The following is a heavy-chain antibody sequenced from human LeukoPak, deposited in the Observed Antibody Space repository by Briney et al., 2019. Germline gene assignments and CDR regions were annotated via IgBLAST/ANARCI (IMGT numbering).Heavy chain of an antibody. D-gene: IGHD5-18*01. J-gene: IGHJ4*02. CDR3: ARPSGFSYGRFDH. V-gene: IGHV5-51*01. CDR2: IYPGDSET. Sequence: GESLKISCKGSGYSFTSYWIGWVRQMPGKGLDLMGIIYPGDSETKYSPSFQGQVTFSADKSINTAYLQWSSLKASDSAIYYCARPSGFSYGRFDHWGQGTLATVSS. CDR1: GYSFTSYW.